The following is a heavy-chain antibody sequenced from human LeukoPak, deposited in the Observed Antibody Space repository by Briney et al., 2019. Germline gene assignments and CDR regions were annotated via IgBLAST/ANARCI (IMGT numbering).Heavy chain of an antibody. Sequence: SETLSLTCTASGGSISSYYWSWIRQPPGKGLEWIGYIYYSGSTNYNPSLKGRVTISVDTSRNQFSLKLSSVTAADTAVYYCARESEAYAFDIWGQGTMVTVSS. J-gene: IGHJ3*02. CDR3: ARESEAYAFDI. CDR1: GGSISSYY. V-gene: IGHV4-59*01. CDR2: IYYSGST.